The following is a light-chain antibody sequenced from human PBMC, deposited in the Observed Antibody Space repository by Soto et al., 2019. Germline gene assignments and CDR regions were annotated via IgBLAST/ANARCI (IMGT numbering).Light chain of an antibody. CDR1: QTVSSNF. V-gene: IGKV3-20*01. CDR3: QFYGDPSKT. Sequence: EIVLTQSPGTLSLSPGERGTLSCRASQTVSSNFLAWYQQKPGQAPRLFIFDASTRATGIPDRFTGSGSGTDFTLTISRLEPEDFAVYYCQFYGDPSKTFGQGTKVEIK. J-gene: IGKJ1*01. CDR2: DAS.